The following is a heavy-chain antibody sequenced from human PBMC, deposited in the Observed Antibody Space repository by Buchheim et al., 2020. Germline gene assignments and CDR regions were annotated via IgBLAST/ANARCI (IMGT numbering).Heavy chain of an antibody. CDR1: GFTFSSYW. Sequence: EVQLVESGGRLVQPGGSLRLSCAASGFTFSSYWMSWVRQAPGKGLEWVANIKQDGSEKYYVDSVKGRFTISRDNAKNSLYLQMNSLRAGDTAVYYCATSDYGGPPEDFEHWGQGTL. J-gene: IGHJ1*01. CDR2: IKQDGSEK. D-gene: IGHD4-23*01. V-gene: IGHV3-7*02. CDR3: ATSDYGGPPEDFEH.